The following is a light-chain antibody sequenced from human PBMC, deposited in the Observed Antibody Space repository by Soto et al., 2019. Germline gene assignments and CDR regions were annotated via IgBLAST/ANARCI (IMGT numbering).Light chain of an antibody. CDR3: QQANSFPPT. CDR2: AAS. V-gene: IGKV1-12*01. Sequence: DIQITQSPSPWFAPEGTRVTITFRASQGISSWLAWYQQKPGKAPKLLIYAASSLQSGVPSRFSGSGSGTDFTLTISSLQPEDFATYYCQQANSFPPTFGQGTRLEIK. J-gene: IGKJ5*01. CDR1: QGISSW.